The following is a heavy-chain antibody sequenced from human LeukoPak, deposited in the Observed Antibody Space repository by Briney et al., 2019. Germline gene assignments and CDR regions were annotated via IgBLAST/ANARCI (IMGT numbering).Heavy chain of an antibody. D-gene: IGHD3-16*01. Sequence: SGGSLRLSCAASGFNLRSFAIHWVRQAPGKGLEYVSATCGDGGTTFCASSLQGRCTISRDNSNQMVYLQLGGLKIEDMGLYYCARGDTRLGGAFDVWGQGTMVTVSP. CDR3: ARGDTRLGGAFDV. CDR1: GFNLRSFA. J-gene: IGHJ3*01. CDR2: TCGDGGTT. V-gene: IGHV3-64*01.